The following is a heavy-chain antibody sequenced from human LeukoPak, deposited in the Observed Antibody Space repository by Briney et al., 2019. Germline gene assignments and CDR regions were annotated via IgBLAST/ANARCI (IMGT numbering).Heavy chain of an antibody. J-gene: IGHJ4*02. CDR2: VFHSGNT. Sequence: SETLSLTRSVSGGSISSYYRFWIRHPPGKGLEWIGSVFHSGNTNYNPSLKSRVTISVDTSKNQFSLKLSSVTAADTAVYYCASSDIVTGTTYYFDYWGQGTLITVSS. CDR3: ASSDIVTGTTYYFDY. CDR1: GGSISSYY. D-gene: IGHD1-14*01. V-gene: IGHV4-59*01.